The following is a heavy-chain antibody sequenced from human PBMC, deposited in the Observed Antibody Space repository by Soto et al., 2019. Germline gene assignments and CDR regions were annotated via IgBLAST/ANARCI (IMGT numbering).Heavy chain of an antibody. CDR1: GYSFTTHW. V-gene: IGHV5-51*01. J-gene: IGHJ3*02. D-gene: IGHD4-4*01. Sequence: PGVPLKIPCNGSGYSFTTHWIGWVRQMPGKGLEWMGIIYPGDSDTRYSPSFQGQVTISADKSISTAYLQWSSLKASDTAMYYCARLPDYTDHDAFDIWGQGTMVTVSS. CDR2: IYPGDSDT. CDR3: ARLPDYTDHDAFDI.